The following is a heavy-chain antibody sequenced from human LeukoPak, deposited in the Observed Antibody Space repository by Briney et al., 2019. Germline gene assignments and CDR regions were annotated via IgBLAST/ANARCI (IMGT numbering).Heavy chain of an antibody. Sequence: GGSLRLSCAASGFTFSSYSMNWVRQAPGKGLEWVSYISSSSSTIYYADSVKGRFTISRDNAKNSLYLQMNSLRAEDTAVYYCARGVIYCSSTSCYSYCYYYMDVWGKGTTVTVSS. CDR3: ARGVIYCSSTSCYSYCYYYMDV. V-gene: IGHV3-48*01. D-gene: IGHD2-2*01. CDR1: GFTFSSYS. J-gene: IGHJ6*03. CDR2: ISSSSSTI.